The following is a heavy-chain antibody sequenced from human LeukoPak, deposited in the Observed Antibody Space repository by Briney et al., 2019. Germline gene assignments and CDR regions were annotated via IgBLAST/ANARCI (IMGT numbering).Heavy chain of an antibody. Sequence: GGSLRLSCAASGFTFSSYATSWVRQAPGKGLEWVSAISGSGGSTYYADSVKGRFTISRDNSKNTLYLQMNSLRAEDTAVYYCAKDPNYYDSSGYYYFDYWGQGTLVTVSS. V-gene: IGHV3-23*01. J-gene: IGHJ4*02. CDR3: AKDPNYYDSSGYYYFDY. D-gene: IGHD3-22*01. CDR2: ISGSGGST. CDR1: GFTFSSYA.